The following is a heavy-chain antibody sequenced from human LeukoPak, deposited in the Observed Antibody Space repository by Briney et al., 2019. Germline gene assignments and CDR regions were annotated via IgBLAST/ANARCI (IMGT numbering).Heavy chain of an antibody. V-gene: IGHV5-51*01. CDR1: GYSFTSYW. D-gene: IGHD4-17*01. Sequence: GESLKISCKGSGYSFTSYWIGWVRQMPGKGLEWMGIIYPGDSDTRYSPSFQGQVTISADKSISTAYLQWSSLKASDTAMYYCARQGGTYGDYVGWFDPWGHGTLVTVSS. CDR3: ARQGGTYGDYVGWFDP. CDR2: IYPGDSDT. J-gene: IGHJ5*02.